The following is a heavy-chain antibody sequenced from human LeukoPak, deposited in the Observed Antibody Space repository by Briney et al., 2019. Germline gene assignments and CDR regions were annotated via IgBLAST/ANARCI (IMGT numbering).Heavy chain of an antibody. D-gene: IGHD3-10*01. J-gene: IGHJ6*02. CDR2: INPSGGST. CDR1: GYTFTSYY. V-gene: IGHV1-46*01. Sequence: GASVMVSCKASGYTFTSYYMHWVRQAPGQGLEWMGIINPSGGSTSYAQKFQGRVTMTRDTSTSTVYMELSSLRSEDTAVYYCARDAIIVRVRGVIITPGGMDVWGQGTTVTVSS. CDR3: ARDAIIVRVRGVIITPGGMDV.